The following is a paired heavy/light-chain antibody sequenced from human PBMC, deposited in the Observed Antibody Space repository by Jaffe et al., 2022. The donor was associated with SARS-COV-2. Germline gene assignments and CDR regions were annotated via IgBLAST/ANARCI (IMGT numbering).Heavy chain of an antibody. J-gene: IGHJ4*02. CDR1: GFAVTTTY. CDR2: IYSGGTI. CDR3: ARGLGPGIVLDF. Sequence: ELQLVESGGGLVQPGGSLRLSCAASGFAVTTTYMSWVRQAPGKGLEWVSVIYSGGTIYYADSVKGRFTISRHNSENTVSLQMDSLRVEDTAVYYCARGLGPGIVLDFWGRGTLVTVSS. D-gene: IGHD1-26*01. V-gene: IGHV3-53*04.
Light chain of an antibody. J-gene: IGLJ2*01. V-gene: IGLV2-14*03. Sequence: QSALTQPASVSGSPGQSITISCTGTSSDVGGYNYVSWYQQHTGKAPKLMIYEVTTRPSGVPDRFSGSKSGNTASLTISGLQAEDEADYYCGSYTSSRTLLFGGGTKLTVL. CDR1: SSDVGGYNY. CDR3: GSYTSSRTLL. CDR2: EVT.